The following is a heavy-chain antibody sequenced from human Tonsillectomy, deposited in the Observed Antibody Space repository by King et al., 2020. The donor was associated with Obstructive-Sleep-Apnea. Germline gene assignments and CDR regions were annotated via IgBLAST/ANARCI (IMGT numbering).Heavy chain of an antibody. J-gene: IGHJ4*02. CDR2: IKQDGSDK. V-gene: IGHV3-7*03. CDR3: ATIRAVAGADY. D-gene: IGHD6-19*01. CDR1: GFTFSSFW. Sequence: VQLVESGGGLVQPGGSLRLSCAASGFTFSSFWMSWVRQAPGKGLEWVANIKQDGSDKYYVDSVKGRFTISRDNAKNSLFLQMNSLRAEDTAVYYCATIRAVAGADYWGQGTLVPVAS.